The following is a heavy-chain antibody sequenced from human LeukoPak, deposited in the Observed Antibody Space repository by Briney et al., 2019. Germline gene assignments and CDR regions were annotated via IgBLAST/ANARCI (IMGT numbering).Heavy chain of an antibody. CDR3: AKLSTTMAVDY. CDR2: IYPGDSDT. D-gene: IGHD5-18*01. J-gene: IGHJ4*02. Sequence: GESLMISCKVSGYIFTSYWIAWVRQMPGTGLQWLGIIYPGDSDTRYSPSFQGQVTISADKSISTAYLQWSSLKASDTAMYYCAKLSTTMAVDYWGQGTLVTVSS. CDR1: GYIFTSYW. V-gene: IGHV5-51*01.